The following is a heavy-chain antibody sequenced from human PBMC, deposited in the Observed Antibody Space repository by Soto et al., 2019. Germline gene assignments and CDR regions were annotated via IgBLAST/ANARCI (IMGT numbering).Heavy chain of an antibody. V-gene: IGHV1-46*02. CDR3: ARGGHIAVVTASFDY. J-gene: IGHJ4*01. Sequence: ASVKVSCKPSGYTFNTYYLHWLRQAPGQALEWMGVIHPSGGGTTHAQKFLGRVTVTRDTSTTTVFMELSSLRSDDTAVYYCARGGHIAVVTASFDYWG. D-gene: IGHD2-21*02. CDR1: GYTFNTYY. CDR2: IHPSGGGT.